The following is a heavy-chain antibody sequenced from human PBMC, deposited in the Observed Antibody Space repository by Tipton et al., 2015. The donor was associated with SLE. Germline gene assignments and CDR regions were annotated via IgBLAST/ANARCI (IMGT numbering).Heavy chain of an antibody. V-gene: IGHV3-23*03. CDR2: MYSGGRI. D-gene: IGHD3-10*01. CDR3: AKTLFGDYGDH. CDR1: GFAFSSYA. Sequence: SLRLSCKASGFAFSSYAMTWVRQAPGKGLEWVSVMYSGGRIHYGDSVKGRFTISRDNSKSTLYLQMSSLRIDDTAVYYCAKTLFGDYGDHWGQGTLVTVSS. J-gene: IGHJ4*02.